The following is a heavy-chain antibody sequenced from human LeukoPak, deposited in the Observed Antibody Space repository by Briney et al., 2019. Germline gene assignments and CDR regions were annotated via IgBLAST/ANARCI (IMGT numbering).Heavy chain of an antibody. CDR2: ISAYNGNA. V-gene: IGHV1-18*01. Sequence: ASVKVSCKASNYTFTSYGLSWVRQAPGQGLQWMGWISAYNGNAKYAQKFQDRVTLTTDTSTSTSSMELRSLRSDDTAIYYCARLLWVGDEYFFDYWGQGILVTVSS. CDR3: ARLLWVGDEYFFDY. J-gene: IGHJ4*02. D-gene: IGHD2-15*01. CDR1: NYTFTSYG.